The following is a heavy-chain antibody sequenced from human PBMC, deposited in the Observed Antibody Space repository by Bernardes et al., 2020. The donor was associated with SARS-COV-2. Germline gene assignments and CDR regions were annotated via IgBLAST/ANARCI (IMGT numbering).Heavy chain of an antibody. Sequence: SETLSLTCAVYGGSFSGYYWSWIRQPPGKGLEWIGEINHSGSTNYNPSLKSRVTISVDTSKNQFSLKLSSVTAADTAVYYCARGQFSDSSGHYYYYYGMDVWGQGTTVTVSS. V-gene: IGHV4-34*01. D-gene: IGHD3-22*01. CDR2: INHSGST. CDR1: GGSFSGYY. CDR3: ARGQFSDSSGHYYYYYGMDV. J-gene: IGHJ6*02.